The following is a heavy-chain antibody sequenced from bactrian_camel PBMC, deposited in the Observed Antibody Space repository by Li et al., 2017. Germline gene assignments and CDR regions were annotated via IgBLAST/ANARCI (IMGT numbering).Heavy chain of an antibody. J-gene: IGHJ4*01. D-gene: IGHD6*01. CDR3: AARPLAGNSPIAYDY. Sequence: HVQLVESGGGLVQPGGSLRLSCAASGFIFSNYAMSWVRQAPGKGLEWVSGIFSDGARTYYADSVEGRFTISRDNAENILYLQMTALEPEDMALYYCAARPLAGNSPIAYDYWGQGTQVTVS. CDR2: IFSDGART. CDR1: GFIFSNYA. V-gene: IGHV3S7*01.